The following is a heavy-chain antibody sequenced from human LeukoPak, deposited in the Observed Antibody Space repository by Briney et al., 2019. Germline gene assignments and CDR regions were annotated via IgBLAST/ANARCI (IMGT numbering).Heavy chain of an antibody. V-gene: IGHV3-30*02. J-gene: IGHJ6*03. CDR1: GFTFSRYG. Sequence: GGSLRLSCAASGFTFSRYGMHWVRQAPGKGLEWVAFIRYDGSNKYYADSVKGRFTISRDNSKNTLYLQMNSLRAEDTAVYYCAKGLSVTTSIRYYYYYYYMDVWGKGTTVTVSS. D-gene: IGHD4-11*01. CDR3: AKGLSVTTSIRYYYYYYYMDV. CDR2: IRYDGSNK.